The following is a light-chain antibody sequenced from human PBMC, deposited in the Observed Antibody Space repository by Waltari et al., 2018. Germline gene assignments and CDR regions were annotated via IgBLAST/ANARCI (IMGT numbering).Light chain of an antibody. Sequence: QSVLTQPPSVSAAPGQKVTISCSGSNSNIGNNYFSWYQHLPGTAPKLLISENDNRPSGIPDRFSVSKSGTSATLDITGLQTGDEADYYCGTWDSSLSVVLFGGGTKLTVL. J-gene: IGLJ3*02. CDR3: GTWDSSLSVVL. CDR1: NSNIGNNY. V-gene: IGLV1-51*02. CDR2: END.